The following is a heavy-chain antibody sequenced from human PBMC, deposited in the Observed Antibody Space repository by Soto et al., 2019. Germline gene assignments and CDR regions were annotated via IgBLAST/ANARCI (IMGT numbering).Heavy chain of an antibody. J-gene: IGHJ6*02. CDR3: ARAPYSSSLAYYYGMDV. CDR2: ISAHNSNT. Sequence: ASVKVSCKAPADTFTSYDISWVRQAPGQGLEWMGWISAHNSNTKYAQKFQGRVTMTTDTSTSTAYMELRSLRSDDTAVYYCARAPYSSSLAYYYGMDVWGQGTTVTVSS. V-gene: IGHV1-18*01. D-gene: IGHD6-6*01. CDR1: ADTFTSYD.